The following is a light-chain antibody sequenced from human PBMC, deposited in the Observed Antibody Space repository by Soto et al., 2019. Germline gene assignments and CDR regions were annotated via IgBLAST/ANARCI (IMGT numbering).Light chain of an antibody. CDR2: AAS. J-gene: IGKJ4*01. V-gene: IGKV1-39*01. CDR1: QSISSY. CDR3: QQLRMYTST. Sequence: DIQMNQSPSSLSASVGYRVTITCRASQSISSYLNWYQQKPGKVPKLLIYAASSLQGGVPSRFSGIGSGTDFALTITSLQDEDFATYDGQQLRMYTSTFGGGTKVDIK.